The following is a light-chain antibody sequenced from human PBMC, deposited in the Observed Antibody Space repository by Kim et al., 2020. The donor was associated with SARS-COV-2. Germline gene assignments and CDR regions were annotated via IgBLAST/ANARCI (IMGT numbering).Light chain of an antibody. CDR2: GAS. V-gene: IGKV3-15*01. CDR1: QSVSSD. Sequence: EIVMMQSPATLSVSPGERATLSCRASQSVSSDLAWYQQKPSQGPRLLIYGASTRATGLPARFSGSGSGTEFTLTISSLQSEDFAVYYCQQYYNWPRTFGQGTKVDIK. J-gene: IGKJ1*01. CDR3: QQYYNWPRT.